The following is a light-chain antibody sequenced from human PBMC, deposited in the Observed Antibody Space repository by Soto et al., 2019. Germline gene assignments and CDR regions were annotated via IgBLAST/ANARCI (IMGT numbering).Light chain of an antibody. J-gene: IGKJ1*01. CDR2: GAS. CDR3: QQRDIWPWT. V-gene: IGKV3D-20*02. CDR1: QTVTRNY. Sequence: ENVLTQSPATLSLSPGEIATLSFSASQTVTRNYLAWHQQKPGQTPRLLVYGASSRATGIPDRFSGSGSGTDFTLTISSLEPEDFAVYYCQQRDIWPWTFGQGTKVDI.